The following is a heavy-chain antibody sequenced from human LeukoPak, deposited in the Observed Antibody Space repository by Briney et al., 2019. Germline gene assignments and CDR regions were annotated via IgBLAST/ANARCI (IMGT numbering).Heavy chain of an antibody. CDR2: INPNSGGT. CDR3: ARAQGQSRYGYGAAYYYYMDV. V-gene: IGHV1-2*06. J-gene: IGHJ6*03. Sequence: AASVKVSCKASGYTFTDYYMHWVRQAPGQGLEWMGRINPNSGGTNYAQKFQGRVTMTRDTSISTAYMELSRLRSDDTAVYYCARAQGQSRYGYGAAYYYYMDVWGKGTTVTVSS. D-gene: IGHD5-18*01. CDR1: GYTFTDYY.